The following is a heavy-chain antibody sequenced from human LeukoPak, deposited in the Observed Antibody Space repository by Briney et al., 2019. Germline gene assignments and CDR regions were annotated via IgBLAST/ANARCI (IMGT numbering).Heavy chain of an antibody. J-gene: IGHJ4*02. V-gene: IGHV3-53*01. CDR2: IYGGGNI. CDR1: GFTVSSNY. Sequence: GRSLRLSCAASGFTVSSNYMNWVRQAPGKGLEWVSVIYGGGNIYYADSVKGRFTISRDNSKNTLYLQMNSLRAEDTAVYYCARGAGYDYPYYFDYWGQGTLVTVPS. CDR3: ARGAGYDYPYYFDY. D-gene: IGHD5-12*01.